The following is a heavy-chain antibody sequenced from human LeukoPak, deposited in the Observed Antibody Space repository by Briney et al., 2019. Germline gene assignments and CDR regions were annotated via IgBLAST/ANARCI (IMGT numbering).Heavy chain of an antibody. V-gene: IGHV4-39*01. CDR1: GGSISRNSYY. Sequence: PSETLSLTRTVCGGSISRNSYYGGWLRQPRGRGREWIGSIYFSASTYYNPSLTSRLSISVDTSTPYFSLRLTSVPAADTSVYYCPRHRVYSGYEFMVTSYFDYWGQGTLVTVSS. CDR3: PRHRVYSGYEFMVTSYFDY. D-gene: IGHD5-12*01. CDR2: IYFSAST. J-gene: IGHJ4*02.